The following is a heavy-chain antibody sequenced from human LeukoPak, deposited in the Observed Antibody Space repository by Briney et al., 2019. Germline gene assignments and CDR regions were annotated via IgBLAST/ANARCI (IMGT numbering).Heavy chain of an antibody. CDR3: ARGPLAGTY. J-gene: IGHJ4*02. D-gene: IGHD6-19*01. CDR2: ISAYNGNT. CDR1: GYTFTGHY. Sequence: ASVKVSCKASGYTFTGHYMHWVRQAPGQGLEWMGWISAYNGNTNYAQKLQGRVTMTTDTSTSTAYMELRSLRSDDTAVYYCARGPLAGTYWGQGTLVTVSS. V-gene: IGHV1-18*04.